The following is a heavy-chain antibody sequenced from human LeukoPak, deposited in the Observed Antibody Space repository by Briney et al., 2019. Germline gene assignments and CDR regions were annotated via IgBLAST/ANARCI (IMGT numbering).Heavy chain of an antibody. J-gene: IGHJ4*02. CDR1: GFTFSSNW. D-gene: IGHD6-13*01. CDR3: AKYYSSSWIYYFDY. CDR2: ISTDGSST. Sequence: GGSLRLSCAASGFTFSSNWMHWVRQGPGKGLVWVSRISTDGSSTTYADSVEGRFTISRDNSKNTLYLQMNSLRAEDTAVYYCAKYYSSSWIYYFDYWGQGTLVTVSS. V-gene: IGHV3-74*01.